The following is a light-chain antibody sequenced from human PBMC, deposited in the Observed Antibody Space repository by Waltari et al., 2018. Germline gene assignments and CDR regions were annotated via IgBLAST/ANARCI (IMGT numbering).Light chain of an antibody. V-gene: IGLV8-61*01. CDR2: KGN. J-gene: IGLJ3*02. Sequence: QTEVSPEPSLSVPPGGTVTHTCTLSSGSLPTTSYATWYQQTPGQAPRTLRYKGNSRSSGVPDRFSGSILGNKAALTITGAQEDDECDYYCSLYMGSGIWVFGGGTKLTVL. CDR3: SLYMGSGIWV. CDR1: SGSLPTTSY.